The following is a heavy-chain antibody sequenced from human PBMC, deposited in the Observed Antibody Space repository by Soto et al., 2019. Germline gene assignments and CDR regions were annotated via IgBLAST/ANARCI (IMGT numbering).Heavy chain of an antibody. CDR2: IYYSGST. D-gene: IGHD6-13*01. CDR1: GGSISSGGYY. V-gene: IGHV4-31*03. J-gene: IGHJ2*01. CDR3: ARGLVEQHYYWYFDL. Sequence: QVQLQESGPGLVKPSQTLSLTCTVSGGSISSGGYYWSWIRQHPGKGLEWIGYIYYSGSTSYNPSLKRRVTISLDMSKNQFSLKLSSVTAADTAVYYCARGLVEQHYYWYFDLWGRGTLVTVSS.